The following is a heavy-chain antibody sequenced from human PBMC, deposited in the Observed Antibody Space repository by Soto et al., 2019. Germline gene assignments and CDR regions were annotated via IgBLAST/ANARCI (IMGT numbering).Heavy chain of an antibody. J-gene: IGHJ6*02. V-gene: IGHV4-39*07. CDR2: IYYSGRA. CDR1: GGSTTSSSYY. D-gene: IGHD2-15*01. CDR3: ARNPCGGSGGSCYSGGYYYYYSGMDV. Sequence: SETLSLTCTVSGGSTTSSSYYWGWIRQPPGKGLEWIGSIYYSGRAYYSPSLKSRVTISVDTSKNQFSLKLSSVTAADTAVYYCARNPCGGSGGSCYSGGYYYYYSGMDVWGQGTTVTVSS.